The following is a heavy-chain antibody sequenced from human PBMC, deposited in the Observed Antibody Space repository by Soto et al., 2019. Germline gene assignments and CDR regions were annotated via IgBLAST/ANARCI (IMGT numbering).Heavy chain of an antibody. J-gene: IGHJ4*02. V-gene: IGHV1-2*04. Sequence: ASLKVSCKASGYTFTGYYMHWVRQAPGQGLERMGWINPNSGGTNYAQKFQGWVTMTRDTSISTAYMELSRLRSDDTAVYYCARGAKLRYFDWLSTFDYSGQGSLVTGSS. CDR3: ARGAKLRYFDWLSTFDY. D-gene: IGHD3-9*01. CDR1: GYTFTGYY. CDR2: INPNSGGT.